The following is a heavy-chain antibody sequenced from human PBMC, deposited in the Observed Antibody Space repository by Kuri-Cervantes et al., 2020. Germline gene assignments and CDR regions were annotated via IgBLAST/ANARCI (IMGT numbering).Heavy chain of an antibody. Sequence: ASVKVSCKASGYIFARYGISWVRRAPGQGLEWMGWISGNNGNTKYGQRLQDRITMTTDTSTTTAYMELRSLRSDDTAIYYCARDRYDFWSGDYGMDVWGQGTLVTVSS. D-gene: IGHD3-3*01. CDR1: GYIFARYG. CDR3: ARDRYDFWSGDYGMDV. J-gene: IGHJ6*02. V-gene: IGHV1-18*01. CDR2: ISGNNGNT.